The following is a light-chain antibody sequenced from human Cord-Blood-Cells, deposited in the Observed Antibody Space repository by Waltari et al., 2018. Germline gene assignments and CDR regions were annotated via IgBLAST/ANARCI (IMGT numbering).Light chain of an antibody. CDR3: SSYTSSSTLYVV. Sequence: QSALTQPASVSGSPGQSITISCTGTSSDVGGYNYVSWYQQHPGKAPKLMIYDVSNRPSGCSNRFSGSKSVNTASLTISGLQAEDEADYYCSSYTSSSTLYVVFGGGTKLTVL. V-gene: IGLV2-14*01. CDR1: SSDVGGYNY. J-gene: IGLJ2*01. CDR2: DVS.